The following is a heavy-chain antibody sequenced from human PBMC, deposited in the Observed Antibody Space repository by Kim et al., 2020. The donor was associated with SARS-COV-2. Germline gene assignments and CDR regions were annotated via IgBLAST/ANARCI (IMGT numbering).Heavy chain of an antibody. CDR3: ARDCSGGSCYYLDY. CDR1: GFTFSSYA. V-gene: IGHV3-30-3*01. CDR2: ISYDGSNK. D-gene: IGHD2-15*01. J-gene: IGHJ4*02. Sequence: GGSLRLSCAASGFTFSSYAMHWVRQAPGKGLEWVAVISYDGSNKYYADSVKGRFTISRDNSKNTLYLQMNSLRAEDTAVYYCARDCSGGSCYYLDYWGQGTLVTVSS.